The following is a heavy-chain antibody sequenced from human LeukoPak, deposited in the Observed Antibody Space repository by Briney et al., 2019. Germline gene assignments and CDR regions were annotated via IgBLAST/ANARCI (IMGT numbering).Heavy chain of an antibody. CDR3: ARVAAGYSVNYFDY. CDR1: GFTFNTYW. CDR2: IKQDGSEK. J-gene: IGHJ4*02. D-gene: IGHD4-23*01. Sequence: AGGSLRLSCAASGFTFNTYWMSWVRQAPGKGLEWVANIKQDGSEKYYVDSVKGRFTISRDNAKTSLYLQMNSLRAEDTAVYYCARVAAGYSVNYFDYWGQGTLVTVSS. V-gene: IGHV3-7*03.